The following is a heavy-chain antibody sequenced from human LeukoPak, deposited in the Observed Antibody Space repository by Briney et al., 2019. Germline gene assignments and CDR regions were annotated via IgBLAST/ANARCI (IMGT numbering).Heavy chain of an antibody. V-gene: IGHV1-24*01. CDR1: GYTLTELS. CDR2: FDPNDSET. J-gene: IGHJ4*02. Sequence: ASVKASCKVSGYTLTELSMHWVRHSPERGLEWMGGFDPNDSETIYAQKFQGRVTMTEDTSTDTAYMELSSLRSEDTAVYYCATGPSRHWVVVPDSWGQGTLVTVSS. CDR3: ATGPSRHWVVVPDS. D-gene: IGHD2-15*01.